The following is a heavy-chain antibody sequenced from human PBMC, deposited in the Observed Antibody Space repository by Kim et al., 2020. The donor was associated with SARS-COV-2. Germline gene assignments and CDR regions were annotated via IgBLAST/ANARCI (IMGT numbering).Heavy chain of an antibody. CDR2: IGTAGDT. J-gene: IGHJ6*02. D-gene: IGHD3-22*01. CDR3: ARGNYYDSSGYRNYYYGMDV. Sequence: GGSLRLSCAASGFTFSSYDMHWVRQATGKGLEWVSAIGTAGDTYYPGSVTGRFTISRENAKNSLYLQMNSLRAGDTAVYYCARGNYYDSSGYRNYYYGMDVWGQGTTVTVSS. V-gene: IGHV3-13*04. CDR1: GFTFSSYD.